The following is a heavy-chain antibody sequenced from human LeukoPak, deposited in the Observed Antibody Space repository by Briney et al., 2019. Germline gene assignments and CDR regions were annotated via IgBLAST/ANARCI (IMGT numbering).Heavy chain of an antibody. Sequence: GGSLRLSCAVSGFIFRNYWMGWVRQAPGKGLEWVGRIKSKTDGGTTDYAAPVKGRFTISRDDSKNTLYLQMNSLKTEDTAVYYCTTDLYGTLDYWGQGTLVTVSS. CDR1: GFIFRNYW. V-gene: IGHV3-15*01. J-gene: IGHJ4*02. D-gene: IGHD1-1*01. CDR2: IKSKTDGGTT. CDR3: TTDLYGTLDY.